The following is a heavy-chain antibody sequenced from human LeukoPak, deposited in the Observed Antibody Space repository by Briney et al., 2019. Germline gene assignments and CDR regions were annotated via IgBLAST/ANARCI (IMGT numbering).Heavy chain of an antibody. CDR3: ARERLGSSSYYFDY. Sequence: ASVRVSCKSFGYTFTRNYMHWVRQAPGQGPEWMGVISPSDGSTAYAQRFQGRVTMTRDMSTSTVYMELSSLRSEDTAVYYCARERLGSSSYYFDYWGQGTLVTVSS. CDR2: ISPSDGST. D-gene: IGHD6-6*01. J-gene: IGHJ4*02. V-gene: IGHV1-46*01. CDR1: GYTFTRNY.